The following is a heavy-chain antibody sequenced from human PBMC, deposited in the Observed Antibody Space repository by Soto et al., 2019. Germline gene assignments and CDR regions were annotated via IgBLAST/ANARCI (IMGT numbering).Heavy chain of an antibody. J-gene: IGHJ6*02. D-gene: IGHD4-4*01. Sequence: EVQLLESGGGLVQPGGSLRLSCAASGFTFSSYAMSWVRQAPGKGLEWVSAISGSGGSTYYADSVKGRFTISRDNSKNTLYLQMNSLRAEDTAVYYCARGAPLGYNYDYSNYVSHYGMDVWGQGTTVTVSS. CDR1: GFTFSSYA. CDR3: ARGAPLGYNYDYSNYVSHYGMDV. CDR2: ISGSGGST. V-gene: IGHV3-23*01.